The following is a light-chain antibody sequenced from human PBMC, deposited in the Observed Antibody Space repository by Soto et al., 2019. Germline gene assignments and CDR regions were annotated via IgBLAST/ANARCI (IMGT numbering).Light chain of an antibody. CDR3: TSYVGNDIWV. Sequence: QSALTQPPSASGSPGQSVTISCTGTSSDVGAYKYVSWYQQYPGKAPKLMIHEVTKRPSGVPDRFSGSKPGNTASLTVSGLQAEDEADYYCTSYVGNDIWVFGGGTKLTVL. J-gene: IGLJ3*02. CDR1: SSDVGAYKY. V-gene: IGLV2-8*01. CDR2: EVT.